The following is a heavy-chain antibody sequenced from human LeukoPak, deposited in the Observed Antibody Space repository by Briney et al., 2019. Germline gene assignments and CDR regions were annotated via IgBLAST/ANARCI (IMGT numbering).Heavy chain of an antibody. J-gene: IGHJ5*02. CDR1: GYTFTSYD. Sequence: GASVKVSCKASGYTFTSYDINWVRQATGQGLEWMGWMNPNSGNTGYAQKFQGRVTMTRNTSISTAYMELSSLRSEDTAVYYCARARGYCSSTSCPGFDPWGQGTLVTVSS. D-gene: IGHD2-2*01. CDR3: ARARGYCSSTSCPGFDP. V-gene: IGHV1-8*01. CDR2: MNPNSGNT.